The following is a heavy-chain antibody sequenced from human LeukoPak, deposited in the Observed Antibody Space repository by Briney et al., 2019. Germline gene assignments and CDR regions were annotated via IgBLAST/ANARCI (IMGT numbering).Heavy chain of an antibody. CDR2: ISYDGSNK. CDR1: GFTFSSYG. Sequence: PGGSLRLSCAASGFTFSSYGMHWVRQAPGKGLEWVAVISYDGSNKYYADSVKGRFTISRDNSKNTLYLQMNSLRAEDTAVYYCAKDKFGILGSPFDYWGQGTLVTVSS. D-gene: IGHD3-16*01. V-gene: IGHV3-30*18. CDR3: AKDKFGILGSPFDY. J-gene: IGHJ4*02.